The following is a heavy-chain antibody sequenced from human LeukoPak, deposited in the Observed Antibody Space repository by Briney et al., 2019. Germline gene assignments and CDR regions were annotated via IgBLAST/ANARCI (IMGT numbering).Heavy chain of an antibody. CDR2: FYNGGSI. CDR1: GFTVNTNH. V-gene: IGHV3-53*01. J-gene: IGHJ1*01. D-gene: IGHD2-15*01. CDR3: ATSVVRLSYDEHFQH. Sequence: HPGGSLRLSCAASGFTVNTNHMHWVRQAPGKGLEWVSTFYNGGSIYYLDSVKGRFTVSRDSFKNTLYLQMNSLRVEDTAFCYCATSVVRLSYDEHFQHWGQGTLVTVSS.